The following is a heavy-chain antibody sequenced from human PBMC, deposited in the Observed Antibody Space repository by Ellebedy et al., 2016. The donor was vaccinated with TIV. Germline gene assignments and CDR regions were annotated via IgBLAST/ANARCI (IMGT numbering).Heavy chain of an antibody. V-gene: IGHV3-30*18. CDR2: ISYNGGNR. CDR1: GFTFSTYG. CDR3: AKGGGWLDFDY. Sequence: GESLKISXAASGFTFSTYGIYWVRQAPGKGLEWVAVISYNGGNRNYADSVKGRFTISRDNSKNTLYLQMNSLRAEDTAVYYCAKGGGWLDFDYWGQGTLVTVSS. D-gene: IGHD6-19*01. J-gene: IGHJ4*02.